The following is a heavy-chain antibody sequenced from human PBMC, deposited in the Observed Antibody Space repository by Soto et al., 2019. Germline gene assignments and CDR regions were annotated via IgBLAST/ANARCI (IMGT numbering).Heavy chain of an antibody. CDR3: ARDGRAARPWSVYYYYGMDV. D-gene: IGHD6-6*01. CDR1: GGTFSSYA. V-gene: IGHV1-69*13. CDR2: IIPIFGTA. Sequence: SVKVSCKASGGTFSSYAISWVRQAPGQGLEWMGGIIPIFGTANYAQKFLGRVTITADESTSTAYMELSSLRSEDTAVYYCARDGRAARPWSVYYYYGMDVWGQGTTVTVSS. J-gene: IGHJ6*02.